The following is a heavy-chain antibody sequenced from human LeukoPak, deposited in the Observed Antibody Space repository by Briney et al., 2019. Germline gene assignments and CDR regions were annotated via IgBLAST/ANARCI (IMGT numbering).Heavy chain of an antibody. CDR3: ARGVSDSSGYYYFDY. CDR1: GGSISSYY. Sequence: PSETLSLTCTVSGGSISSYYWSWLRQPPGKGLEWIGYIYYSGSTNYNPSLKSRVTISVDTSKNQFSLKLSSVTAADTAVYYCARGVSDSSGYYYFDYWGQGTLVTVSS. D-gene: IGHD3-22*01. CDR2: IYYSGST. J-gene: IGHJ4*02. V-gene: IGHV4-59*01.